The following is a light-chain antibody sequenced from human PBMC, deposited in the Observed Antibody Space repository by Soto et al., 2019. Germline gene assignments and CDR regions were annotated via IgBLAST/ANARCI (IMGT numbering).Light chain of an antibody. CDR2: DAS. J-gene: IGKJ4*01. CDR1: QSVSSY. Sequence: EIVLTQSPGSLSLFPGEISTSSCRASQSVSSYLAWYQQKPGQAPRLLIYDASSRATGIPDRFSGGGSGTDGTLTISRLEPEECAVDYGKKFSSYPLTRGGG. CDR3: KKFSSYPLT. V-gene: IGKV3-20*01.